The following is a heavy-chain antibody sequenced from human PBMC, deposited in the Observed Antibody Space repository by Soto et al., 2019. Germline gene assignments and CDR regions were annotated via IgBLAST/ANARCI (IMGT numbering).Heavy chain of an antibody. CDR3: ARGYYSGSNPSSFDY. CDR1: GGTFSSYT. V-gene: IGHV1-69*01. D-gene: IGHD1-26*01. J-gene: IGHJ4*02. Sequence: QLQLVQSGAEVREPGFSVKVSCKASGGTFSSYTVIWVRQAPGQGLEWMGGITPTLNIAKYAEKFQGRVTITADESTSTVNMHLSSLRSEDTAVYFCARGYYSGSNPSSFDYWGQGTLVAVSS. CDR2: ITPTLNIA.